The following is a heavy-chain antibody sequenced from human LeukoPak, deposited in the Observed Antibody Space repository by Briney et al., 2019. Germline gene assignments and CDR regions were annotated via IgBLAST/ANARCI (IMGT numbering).Heavy chain of an antibody. CDR2: IYTGGGT. CDR3: TRSGYRHPYHFES. D-gene: IGHD3-22*01. J-gene: IGHJ4*02. CDR1: GFTFSSYW. V-gene: IGHV3-53*01. Sequence: GGSLRLSCAASGFTFSSYWMSWVRQAPGKGLEWVSVIYTGGGTDHADSVKGRFTISRDNSKNTLSLQMNSLRADDTAIYYCTRSGYRHPYHFESWGQGTLAIVSS.